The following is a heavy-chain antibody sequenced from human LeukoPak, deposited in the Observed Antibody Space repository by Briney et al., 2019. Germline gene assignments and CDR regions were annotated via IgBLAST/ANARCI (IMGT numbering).Heavy chain of an antibody. J-gene: IGHJ3*02. D-gene: IGHD4-17*01. CDR1: GYTFTGYS. V-gene: IGHV1-2*02. Sequence: GASVKVSCKSSGYTFTGYSMHWVRQAPGQGLEWMGWINPNSGGTNFAQRFQGRVTMTRDTSITTAYMELSRLRSDDTAVYYCARVGSAVTNTLPSLAAVFDIWGQGTMVTVSS. CDR3: ARVGSAVTNTLPSLAAVFDI. CDR2: INPNSGGT.